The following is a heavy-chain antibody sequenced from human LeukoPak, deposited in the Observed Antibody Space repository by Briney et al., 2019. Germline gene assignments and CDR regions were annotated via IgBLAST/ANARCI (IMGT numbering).Heavy chain of an antibody. V-gene: IGHV4-39*07. CDR1: GGSISSSSHY. Sequence: SETLSLTCTVSGGSISSSSHYWGWIRQSPGKGLEWIGSIFYSGSTFYNPSLKSRVTISVDTSKNQFSLKLTSVTAADTAVYYCARQGYCGGTTCYSSWFDPWGQGTLVTVSS. CDR2: IFYSGST. CDR3: ARQGYCGGTTCYSSWFDP. J-gene: IGHJ5*02. D-gene: IGHD2-15*01.